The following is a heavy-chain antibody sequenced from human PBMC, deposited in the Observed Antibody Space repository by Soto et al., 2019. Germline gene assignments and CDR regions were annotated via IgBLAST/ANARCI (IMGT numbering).Heavy chain of an antibody. Sequence: GEPLTISGQFSGYRFTSYGIVWVGQMPGKGLECTAITYHRDSYTRYSPSFQGQVTISADKSIITAYLQWSSLKASDTAMYYRARSAVEPHTNWFDPWGQGTMVTVSS. CDR1: GYRFTSYG. J-gene: IGHJ5*02. CDR2: TYHRDSYT. V-gene: IGHV5-51*01. CDR3: ARSAVEPHTNWFDP. D-gene: IGHD1-1*01.